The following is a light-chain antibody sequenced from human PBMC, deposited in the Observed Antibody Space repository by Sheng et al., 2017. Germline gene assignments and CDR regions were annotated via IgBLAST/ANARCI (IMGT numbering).Light chain of an antibody. V-gene: IGKV1-17*03. CDR3: QQLNSYPRT. CDR2: AIS. Sequence: DIQMTQSPSAMSASVGDTVTITCRASQAINNYLAWFQQKPGQVPKRLIYAISTLQSGVPSRFSGSRSGAEFTLTISSLQPEDFATYYCQQLNSYPRTFGQGTKVEIK. CDR1: QAINNY. J-gene: IGKJ1*01.